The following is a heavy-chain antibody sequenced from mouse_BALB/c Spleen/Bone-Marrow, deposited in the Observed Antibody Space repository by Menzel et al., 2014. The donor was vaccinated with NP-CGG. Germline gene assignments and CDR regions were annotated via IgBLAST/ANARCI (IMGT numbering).Heavy chain of an antibody. V-gene: IGHV1-7*01. J-gene: IGHJ2*01. Sequence: VQLQQSGAELAKPGASVKMSCKASGYTFTSYWMHWVKQRPGQGLEWIGYINPSTGYTEYNQKFKDEATLTADKSSSTAYMQLSSLTSEDSAVYYCARDHPYYFDYWGQGTTLTVSS. CDR3: ARDHPYYFDY. CDR2: INPSTGYT. CDR1: GYTFTSYW.